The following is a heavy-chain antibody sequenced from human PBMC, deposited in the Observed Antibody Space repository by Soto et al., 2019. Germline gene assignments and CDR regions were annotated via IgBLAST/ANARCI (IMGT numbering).Heavy chain of an antibody. V-gene: IGHV3-48*03. CDR2: ISSNGKTI. Sequence: EVQLVQSGGGLVQPGGSLRLSCAVSGFTLSTYEMNWVRQAPGKGLEWISYISSNGKTINYAHFVRGRFTITRDNVKNPPVLEMTSPRAEDPAGYFCARGLGSGWPYFDYWGQGALVTVSS. D-gene: IGHD6-19*01. CDR3: ARGLGSGWPYFDY. J-gene: IGHJ4*02. CDR1: GFTLSTYE.